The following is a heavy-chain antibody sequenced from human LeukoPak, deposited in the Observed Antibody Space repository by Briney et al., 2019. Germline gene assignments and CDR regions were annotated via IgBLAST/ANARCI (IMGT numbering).Heavy chain of an antibody. J-gene: IGHJ6*03. V-gene: IGHV3-23*01. CDR1: GFTFSSYA. D-gene: IGHD3-3*01. CDR2: ISGSGGST. Sequence: GGSLRLSCAASGFTFSSYAMSWVRQAPGKGLEWVSAISGSGGSTYYADSVKGRFTISRDNSKNTLYLQMNSLRAEDTAVYYCAKTPATIFGVVIPFYYYMDVWGKGTTVTVSS. CDR3: AKTPATIFGVVIPFYYYMDV.